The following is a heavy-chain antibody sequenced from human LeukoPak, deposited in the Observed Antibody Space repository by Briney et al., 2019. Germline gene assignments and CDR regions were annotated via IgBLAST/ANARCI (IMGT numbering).Heavy chain of an antibody. J-gene: IGHJ5*02. CDR1: GGSISSYY. D-gene: IGHD6-25*01. Sequence: SETLSLTCTVSGGSISSYYWTWIRQSAGKGLEWIGRINTSGSTNYNPSLRSRVTMSVNTSKNQFSLNLTSVTAADTAVYSCAREGGDPRWLDPWGQGTLVTVS. CDR3: AREGGDPRWLDP. V-gene: IGHV4-4*07. CDR2: INTSGST.